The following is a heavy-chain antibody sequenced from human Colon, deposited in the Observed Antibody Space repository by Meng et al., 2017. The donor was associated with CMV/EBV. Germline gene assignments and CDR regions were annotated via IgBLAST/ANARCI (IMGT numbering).Heavy chain of an antibody. Sequence: QVQLQESGPGLVKPSQTLSLTCTVSGASISSGRNYWSWIRQPAGKGLEWIGRIYTNGRTNYNPSLGSRVTISLDTSKNHFSLNVSSVTAADTAVYYCAREIYLTTVIPALDSWGQGALVTVSS. CDR1: GASISSGRNY. D-gene: IGHD4-11*01. V-gene: IGHV4-61*02. CDR2: IYTNGRT. CDR3: AREIYLTTVIPALDS. J-gene: IGHJ4*02.